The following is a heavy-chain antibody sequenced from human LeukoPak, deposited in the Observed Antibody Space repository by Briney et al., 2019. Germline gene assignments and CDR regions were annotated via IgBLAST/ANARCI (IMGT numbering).Heavy chain of an antibody. CDR3: ARDQGDFITIFGVVII. CDR2: INPNSGGT. CDR1: GYTFTGYY. J-gene: IGHJ4*02. Sequence: ASVKVSCKASGYTFTGYYMHWVRQAPGQGLEWMGWINPNSGGTNYAQKFQGRVTMTRDTSISTAYMELSRLRSDDTAVYYCARDQGDFITIFGVVIIWGQETLVTVSS. D-gene: IGHD3-3*01. V-gene: IGHV1-2*02.